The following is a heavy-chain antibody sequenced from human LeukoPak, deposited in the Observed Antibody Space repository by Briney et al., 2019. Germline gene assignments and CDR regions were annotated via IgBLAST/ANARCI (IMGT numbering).Heavy chain of an antibody. CDR3: ARWSCASTSCPLDY. CDR2: IYPGDSDT. Sequence: GESLKISCQASGYTFSSHWIGWVRQMPGKGLEWMGVIYPGDSDTRYNPSFLGQVIISADKYISTAYLQWSSLKASDSAMYYCARWSCASTSCPLDYWGQGTLVTVSS. V-gene: IGHV5-51*01. CDR1: GYTFSSHW. D-gene: IGHD2-2*01. J-gene: IGHJ4*02.